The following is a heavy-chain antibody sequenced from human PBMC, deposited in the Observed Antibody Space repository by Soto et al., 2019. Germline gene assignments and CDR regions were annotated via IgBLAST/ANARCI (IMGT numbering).Heavy chain of an antibody. V-gene: IGHV3-23*05. CDR1: GFRFRDYT. Sequence: SLRLSCAASGFRFRDYTISWVRQAPGNVLESISVILSNYNTYYTDSVRGRFTISRDSSKNMLYLEMNSLRAEDTAVYYCARRVNGYFDYWGRGALVTVSS. D-gene: IGHD2-8*01. CDR3: ARRVNGYFDY. J-gene: IGHJ4*02. CDR2: ILSNYNT.